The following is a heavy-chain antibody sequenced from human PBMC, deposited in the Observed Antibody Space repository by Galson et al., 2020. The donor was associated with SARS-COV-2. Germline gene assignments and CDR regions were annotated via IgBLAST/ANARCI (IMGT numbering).Heavy chain of an antibody. CDR2: ISSSGSTI. CDR3: AGGYCGGDCCPVMGYEAFDI. J-gene: IGHJ3*02. Sequence: GESLKISCAASGFTFSDYYMSWLRQAPGKGLEWVSYISSSGSTIYYPDSVKGRFTISRDNAKNSLYLQMNRLRAEGTAVYYCAGGYCGGDCCPVMGYEAFDIWGQGRMVTVSS. D-gene: IGHD2-21*02. V-gene: IGHV3-11*01. CDR1: GFTFSDYY.